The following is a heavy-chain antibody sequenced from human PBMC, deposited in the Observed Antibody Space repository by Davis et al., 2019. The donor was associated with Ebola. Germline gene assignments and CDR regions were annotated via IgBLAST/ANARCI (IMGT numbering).Heavy chain of an antibody. CDR2: IDHRGST. D-gene: IGHD2-21*02. J-gene: IGHJ4*02. V-gene: IGHV4-34*01. CDR3: ASCYDTSDFFDY. CDR1: GGTFSGYY. Sequence: MPGGPLRLSCAVYGGTFSGYYWTWTRQSPGQGLEWIEEIDHRGSTNYSPSLRGRVTISLDRSAKHFSLKLNSVTAADTAVYYCASCYDTSDFFDYWGRGTQVTVSS.